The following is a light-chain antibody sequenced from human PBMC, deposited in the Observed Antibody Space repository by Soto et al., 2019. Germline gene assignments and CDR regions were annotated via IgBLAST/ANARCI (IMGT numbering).Light chain of an antibody. J-gene: IGKJ5*01. CDR3: QKYNSAPFT. V-gene: IGKV1-27*01. CDR2: AAS. CDR1: QGISNY. Sequence: DIQMTQSPSSLSASVGDRVTITCRASQGISNYLAWYQQKPGKVPKLLLYAASTLQSGVPSRFSGSGSGTDFTLTISSLQPEDVATYCCQKYNSAPFTFVQGTRLEIK.